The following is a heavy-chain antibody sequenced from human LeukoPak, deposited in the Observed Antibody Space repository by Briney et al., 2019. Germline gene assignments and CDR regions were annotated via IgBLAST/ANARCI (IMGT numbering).Heavy chain of an antibody. CDR1: GFTFTNVW. CDR2: IRSQGYGGTT. D-gene: IGHD3-16*01. Sequence: GGSLRLSCAASGFTFTNVWMTWVRLAPGKGLEWVGRIRSQGYGGTTDYAAPVRGRFTISRDDSKDTVYLQMDSLKIEDTAVYYCCTVGGLNDVWLTYYYGHWGQGTRVTVSS. V-gene: IGHV3-15*01. J-gene: IGHJ4*02. CDR3: CTVGGLNDVWLTYYYGH.